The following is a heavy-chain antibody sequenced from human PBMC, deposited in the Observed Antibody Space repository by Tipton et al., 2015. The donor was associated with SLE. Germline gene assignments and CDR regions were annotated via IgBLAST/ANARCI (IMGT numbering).Heavy chain of an antibody. D-gene: IGHD3-3*01. CDR1: GGSFSGYY. V-gene: IGHV4-34*01. Sequence: TLSLTCAVYGGSFSGYYWSRIRQPPGRGLEWIGEINHSGRTNYKSSLKSRITISVDTSKKQFSLKVSSVTAADTALYYCARHKLGFSWSYFDSWGQGTLVTVSS. J-gene: IGHJ4*02. CDR2: INHSGRT. CDR3: ARHKLGFSWSYFDS.